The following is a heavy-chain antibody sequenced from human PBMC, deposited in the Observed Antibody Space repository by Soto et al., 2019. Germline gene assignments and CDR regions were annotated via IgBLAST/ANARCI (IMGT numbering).Heavy chain of an antibody. CDR1: GFTFSNYA. J-gene: IGHJ4*02. CDR2: ISGSGDYT. Sequence: PGGSLRLSCAASGFTFSNYAMSWVRQAPGKGLEWVSVISGSGDYTWHADSAKGRFTIPRDNSRNTMYLQMNSLRAEDTAVYYCAKGSANYRPYYFDYWGQGALVTVSS. CDR3: AKGSANYRPYYFDY. D-gene: IGHD3-10*01. V-gene: IGHV3-23*01.